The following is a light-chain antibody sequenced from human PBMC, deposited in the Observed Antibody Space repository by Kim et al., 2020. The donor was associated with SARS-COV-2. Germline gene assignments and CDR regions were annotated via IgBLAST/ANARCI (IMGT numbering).Light chain of an antibody. CDR3: QKYNNVPWT. V-gene: IGKV1-27*01. CDR2: DAS. Sequence: DIQMTQSPSSLSASVGDRVTITCRASQGISNYLARYQKKPGEDPELVIYDASNLEPGVPSRFSGSRSGTDFTLTISSLQPEDVATYYCQKYNNVPWTFGQGTKVEIK. CDR1: QGISNY. J-gene: IGKJ1*01.